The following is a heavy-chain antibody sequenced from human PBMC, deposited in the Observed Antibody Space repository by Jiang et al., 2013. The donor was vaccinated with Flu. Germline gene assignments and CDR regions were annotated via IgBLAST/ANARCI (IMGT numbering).Heavy chain of an antibody. CDR2: INAGNGNT. CDR1: GYTFTSYA. Sequence: EVKKPGASVKVSCKASGYTFTSYAMHWVRQAPGQRLEWMGWINAGNGNTKCSQKFQGRVTITRDTSASTAYMELSSLRSEDTAVYYCARSAGVGELSLDYWGQGTLVTVSS. CDR3: ARSAGVGELSLDY. D-gene: IGHD3-16*02. V-gene: IGHV1-3*01. J-gene: IGHJ4*02.